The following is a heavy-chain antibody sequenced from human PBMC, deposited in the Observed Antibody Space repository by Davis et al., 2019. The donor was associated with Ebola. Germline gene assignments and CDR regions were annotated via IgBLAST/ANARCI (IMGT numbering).Heavy chain of an antibody. CDR2: ISYDGSNK. CDR3: AKAPLSTGRVFFNY. V-gene: IGHV3-30*18. CDR1: GFTFSSYG. J-gene: IGHJ4*02. D-gene: IGHD1-14*01. Sequence: GESLKISCAASGFTFSSYGMHWVRQAPGKGLEWVAVISYDGSNKYYADSVKGRFTISRDNSKNTLYLQMNSLRAEDTAVYYCAKAPLSTGRVFFNYWGQGTLVTVSS.